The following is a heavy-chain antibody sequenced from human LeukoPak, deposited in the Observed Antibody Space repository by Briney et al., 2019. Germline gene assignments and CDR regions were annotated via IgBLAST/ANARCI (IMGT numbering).Heavy chain of an antibody. CDR1: GFTFSSYA. Sequence: GGSLRLSCPASGFTFSSYAMSWVRQAPGKGLEWVSAISGSGGSTYYADSVKGRFTISRDNSKNTLYLQMNSPRAEDTAVYYCAKSPPTLFTTAYYYYMDVWGKGTTVTVSS. J-gene: IGHJ6*03. CDR3: AKSPPTLFTTAYYYYMDV. V-gene: IGHV3-23*01. CDR2: ISGSGGST. D-gene: IGHD2-21*02.